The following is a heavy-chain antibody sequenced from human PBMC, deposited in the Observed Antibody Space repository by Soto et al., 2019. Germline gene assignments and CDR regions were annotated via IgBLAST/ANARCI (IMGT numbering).Heavy chain of an antibody. CDR1: GGSIRSASYH. CDR3: ASALNISLGEIDY. J-gene: IGHJ4*02. CDR2: IYYTGST. D-gene: IGHD3-3*02. Sequence: SSETLSLTCTVFGGSIRSASYHWTWIRQHPGKGLEWIGHIYYTGSTYYNPSLKSRIAISVDTSKNQFSLKLTSVTAADTAVYYCASALNISLGEIDYGGQGSLVTVSS. V-gene: IGHV4-31*03.